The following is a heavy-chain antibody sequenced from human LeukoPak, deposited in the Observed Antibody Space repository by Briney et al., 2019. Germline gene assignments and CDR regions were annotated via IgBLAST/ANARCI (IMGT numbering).Heavy chain of an antibody. CDR2: INHSGST. Sequence: PSETLSLTCAVYGGSFSGYYWSWIRQPPGKGLEWIREINHSGSTNYNPSLKSRVTISVDTSKNQFSLKLSSVTAADTAVYYCARHAGRSGSYLGYWGQGTLVTVSS. CDR1: GGSFSGYY. CDR3: ARHAGRSGSYLGY. V-gene: IGHV4-34*01. D-gene: IGHD1-26*01. J-gene: IGHJ4*02.